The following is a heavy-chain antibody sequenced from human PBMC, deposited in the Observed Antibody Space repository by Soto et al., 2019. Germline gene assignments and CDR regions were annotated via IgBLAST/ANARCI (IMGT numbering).Heavy chain of an antibody. V-gene: IGHV1-3*01. Sequence: SVKVSCKASGYTFTSYAMHWVRQAPGERLEWMGWINAGNGNRKYSQKFQGRVTITRDTSASTAYMELSSLRSEDTAVYYCARGTPVFFDYWGQGTLVTVSS. CDR1: GYTFTSYA. J-gene: IGHJ4*02. CDR3: ARGTPVFFDY. CDR2: INAGNGNR.